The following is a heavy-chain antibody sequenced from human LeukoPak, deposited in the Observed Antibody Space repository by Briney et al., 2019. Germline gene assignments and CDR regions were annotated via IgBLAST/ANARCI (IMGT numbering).Heavy chain of an antibody. CDR2: ISYDGSNK. CDR3: AREQGQWLQLGFPFDY. CDR1: GFTVSSYA. Sequence: GGSLRLSWAASGFTVSSYAMHWVRQAPGKGREWVAVISYDGSNKYYADSVKRRFTISRDNSKNTLYLQMNSLRAEDTAVYYCAREQGQWLQLGFPFDYWGQGTLVTVSS. D-gene: IGHD5-24*01. V-gene: IGHV3-30*04. J-gene: IGHJ4*02.